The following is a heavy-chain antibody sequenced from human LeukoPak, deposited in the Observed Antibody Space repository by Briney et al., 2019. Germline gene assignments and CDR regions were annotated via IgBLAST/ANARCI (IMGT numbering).Heavy chain of an antibody. V-gene: IGHV3-21*04. Sequence: GGSLRLSCAASGFTFTSYSMNWVRQAPGKGLEWVSSISSSSNYIYYVDSVKGRFTVSRDNAKNTLSLQMNNLRAEDTAMYYCTRSGYRHPYHFDSWGQGTLVTVSS. D-gene: IGHD3-22*01. CDR2: ISSSSNYI. J-gene: IGHJ4*02. CDR3: TRSGYRHPYHFDS. CDR1: GFTFTSYS.